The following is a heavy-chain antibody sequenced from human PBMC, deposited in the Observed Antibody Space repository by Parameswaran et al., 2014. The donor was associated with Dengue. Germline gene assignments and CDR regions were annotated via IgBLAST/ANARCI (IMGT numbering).Heavy chain of an antibody. CDR2: KQDGSEK. Sequence: GLEWVQDKQDGSEKYYVDSVTGRFTISRDNAENSLSLQMHSLRVEDTAVYYCARGLYTTHFFDYWGQGTLVTVSS. V-gene: IGHV3-7*02. J-gene: IGHJ4*02. D-gene: IGHD3-16*01. CDR3: ARGLYTTHFFDY.